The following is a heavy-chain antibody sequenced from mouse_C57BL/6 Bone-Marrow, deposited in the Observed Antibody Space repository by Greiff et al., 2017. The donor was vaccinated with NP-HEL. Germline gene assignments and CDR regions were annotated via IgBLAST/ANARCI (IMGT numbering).Heavy chain of an antibody. CDR3: AGSYYGSSPGWFAY. CDR2: IYPSDSET. CDR1: GYTFTSYW. V-gene: IGHV1-61*01. D-gene: IGHD1-1*01. Sequence: QVQLQQPGAELVRPGSSVKLSCKASGYTFTSYWMDWVKQRPGQGLEWIGNIYPSDSETHYNQKFKDKATLTVDKSSSTAYMQLSSLTSEDSAVYYCAGSYYGSSPGWFAYWGQGTLVTVSA. J-gene: IGHJ3*01.